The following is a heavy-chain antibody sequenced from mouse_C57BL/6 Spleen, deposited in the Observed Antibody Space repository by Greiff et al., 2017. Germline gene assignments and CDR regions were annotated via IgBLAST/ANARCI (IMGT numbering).Heavy chain of an antibody. D-gene: IGHD2-3*01. CDR1: GYTFTSYT. CDR2: INPSSGYT. Sequence: QVQLQQSGAELARPGASVKMSCKASGYTFTSYTMHWVKQRPGQGLEWIGYINPSSGYTKYNQKFKDKATLTADTSSSTAYMQLSSLTSEDSAVYYCARDGLPAMDYWGQGTSVTVSS. CDR3: ARDGLPAMDY. V-gene: IGHV1-4*01. J-gene: IGHJ4*01.